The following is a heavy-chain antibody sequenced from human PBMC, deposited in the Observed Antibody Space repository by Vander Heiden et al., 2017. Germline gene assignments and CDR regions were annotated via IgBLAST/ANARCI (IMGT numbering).Heavy chain of an antibody. Sequence: QVQLVQSGAEVKKPGASVKVSCKASGYTFTSYDINWVRQATGQGLEWMGWMNPNSGNTGYTQKFQGRVTMTRNTSISTAYMELSSLSSEEMAVYYCARVLYYDSSGKGDLDYWGHGTLVTVSS. V-gene: IGHV1-8*01. J-gene: IGHJ4*01. CDR3: ARVLYYDSSGKGDLDY. CDR2: MNPNSGNT. D-gene: IGHD3-22*01. CDR1: GYTFTSYD.